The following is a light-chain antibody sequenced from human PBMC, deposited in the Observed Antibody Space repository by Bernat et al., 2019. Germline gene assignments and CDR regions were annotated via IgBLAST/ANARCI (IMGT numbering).Light chain of an antibody. V-gene: IGLV3-25*02. CDR2: KDN. CDR1: ALPKRN. CDR3: QSADSSGNYVV. Sequence: SYELTQPPSLSFSPGRTARITCSGVALPKRNLYCYQQKPAQAPVLMIYKDNERFSGIPERFSGSTSGTTVTLTVSGVQAEDEADYYCQSADSSGNYVVFGGGTKLTVL. J-gene: IGLJ2*01.